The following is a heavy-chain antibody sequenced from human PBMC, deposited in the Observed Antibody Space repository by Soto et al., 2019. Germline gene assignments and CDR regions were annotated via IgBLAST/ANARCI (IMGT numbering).Heavy chain of an antibody. V-gene: IGHV3-30-3*01. CDR3: AYDGYPN. Sequence: GXSVRLSCEASGFTFISYAMHWVRQAPGKGLEWVAVISYDGSNKYYADSVKGRFTISRDNSKNTLYLQMNSLRAEDTAVYYCAYDGYPNWGQGTMVTVSS. CDR2: ISYDGSNK. CDR1: GFTFISYA. D-gene: IGHD5-12*01. J-gene: IGHJ3*01.